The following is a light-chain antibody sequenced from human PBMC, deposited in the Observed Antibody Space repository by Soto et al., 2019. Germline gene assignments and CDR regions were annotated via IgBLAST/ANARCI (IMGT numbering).Light chain of an antibody. J-gene: IGKJ4*01. CDR1: QSISNF. Sequence: DIQMPQSPSSLSASVGDRVTITCRASQSISNFLNWYHQNPGKAPELLIYAASSLQSGVPSRFSGRGSGTDFSLVISSLQAEDIATYYCHQTFSAPLTFGGGTNVEIK. CDR2: AAS. CDR3: HQTFSAPLT. V-gene: IGKV1-39*01.